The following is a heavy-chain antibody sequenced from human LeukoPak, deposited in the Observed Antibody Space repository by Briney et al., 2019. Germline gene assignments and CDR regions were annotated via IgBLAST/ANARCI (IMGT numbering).Heavy chain of an antibody. J-gene: IGHJ6*02. CDR1: GFTFSSYA. CDR2: IYSGGST. D-gene: IGHD3-22*01. Sequence: GGSLRLSCAASGFTFSSYAMSWVRQAPGKGLEWVSVIYSGGSTYYADSVKGRFTISRDNSKNTLYLQMNSLRAEDTAMYYCARVRTYDSSGYYYYGMDVWGQGTTVTVSS. V-gene: IGHV3-66*01. CDR3: ARVRTYDSSGYYYYGMDV.